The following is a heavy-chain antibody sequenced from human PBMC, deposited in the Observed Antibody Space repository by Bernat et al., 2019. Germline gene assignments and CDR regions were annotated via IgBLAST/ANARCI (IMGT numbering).Heavy chain of an antibody. CDR1: GGSISSGGYS. Sequence: QLQLQESGSGLVKPSQTLSLTCAVSGGSISSGGYSWSWIRQPPGKGLEWIGYIYHSGGTYYNPSLKCRVTISVDRSKNQFSLNLSSVTAADTAVYYCARGAPAAIPYYYYGMDVWGQGTTVTVSS. CDR3: ARGAPAAIPYYYYGMDV. J-gene: IGHJ6*02. CDR2: IYHSGGT. D-gene: IGHD2-2*02. V-gene: IGHV4-30-2*01.